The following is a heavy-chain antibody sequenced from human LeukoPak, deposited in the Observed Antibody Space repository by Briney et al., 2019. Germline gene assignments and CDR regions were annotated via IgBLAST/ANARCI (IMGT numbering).Heavy chain of an antibody. V-gene: IGHV5-51*01. Sequence: GESLKISCKDSGYTFSTYWVGWVRQLPGKGLEYMGIIFPGTSEVRYGPAFQGQVTISADGSISTAYLQWTSLKASDTAMYYCARHTGRPQAGWFDPWGQGTLVTVSS. D-gene: IGHD3-10*01. CDR1: GYTFSTYW. CDR2: IFPGTSEV. CDR3: ARHTGRPQAGWFDP. J-gene: IGHJ5*02.